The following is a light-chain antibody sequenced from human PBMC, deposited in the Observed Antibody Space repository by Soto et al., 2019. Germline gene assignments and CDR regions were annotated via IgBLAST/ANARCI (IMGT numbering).Light chain of an antibody. V-gene: IGKV1-39*01. CDR2: GAS. CDR3: QQTIYTPRT. CDR1: QTISSY. Sequence: DVQMTQSPSSLSASLGDRVTITCRASQTISSYLNWYQQKPGRAPKVLIYGASNLQSGVPSRFSGSGSGTEFTLTIRSVQPEDLATYYYQQTIYTPRTFGQGTKLEI. J-gene: IGKJ2*01.